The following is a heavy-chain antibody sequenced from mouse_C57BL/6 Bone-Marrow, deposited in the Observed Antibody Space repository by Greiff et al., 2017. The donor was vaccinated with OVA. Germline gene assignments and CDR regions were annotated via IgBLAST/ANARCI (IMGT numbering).Heavy chain of an antibody. J-gene: IGHJ4*01. D-gene: IGHD2-4*01. CDR2: ISNGGGST. Sequence: DVMLVESGGGLVQPGGSLKLSCAASGFTFRDYYMYWVRQTPEKRLEWVAYISNGGGSTYYPDTVKGRFPIARDNAKNTLYLQMSRLKSEDTAMYYCARPPPYDYETFMDYWGQGTSVTVSS. CDR1: GFTFRDYY. V-gene: IGHV5-12*01. CDR3: ARPPPYDYETFMDY.